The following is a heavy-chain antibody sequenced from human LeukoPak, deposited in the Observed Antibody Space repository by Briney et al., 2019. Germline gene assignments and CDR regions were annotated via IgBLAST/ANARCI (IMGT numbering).Heavy chain of an antibody. D-gene: IGHD6-6*01. CDR3: AREGTTRPLDY. J-gene: IGHJ4*02. CDR2: IYTSGTT. Sequence: SETLSLTCTVYGGSISSYYWTWIRQPAGKGLEWIGRIYTSGTTNYNPSLKSRVTMSVDTSKNQFSLNLTSVTAADTAVYYCAREGTTRPLDYWGQGTLVTVSS. CDR1: GGSISSYY. V-gene: IGHV4-4*07.